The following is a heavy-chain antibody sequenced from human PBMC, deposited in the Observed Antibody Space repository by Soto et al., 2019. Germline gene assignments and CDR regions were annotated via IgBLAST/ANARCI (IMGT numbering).Heavy chain of an antibody. CDR1: GYTFTSYA. J-gene: IGHJ6*02. V-gene: IGHV1-3*01. CDR2: INAGNGNT. CDR3: ARIYSGSYYSFYYYYGMDV. Sequence: GASVKVSCKASGYTFTSYAMHWVRQAPGQRLEWMGWINAGNGNTKYSQKFQGRVTITRDTSASTAYMELSSLRSEDTAVYYCARIYSGSYYSFYYYYGMDVWGQGTTVTVSS. D-gene: IGHD1-26*01.